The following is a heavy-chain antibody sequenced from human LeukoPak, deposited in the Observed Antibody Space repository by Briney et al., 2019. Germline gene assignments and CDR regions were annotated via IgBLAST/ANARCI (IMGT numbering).Heavy chain of an antibody. V-gene: IGHV1-2*02. Sequence: GASVKVSCKSSGYTFTGYFVHWVRQAPGQGLEWMGWINPNSGGTNYAQKFQGRVTMTRDTSISIAYMELSRLRSDDTAVYYCARATGSWGHDGFDIWGQGTMVTVSS. J-gene: IGHJ3*02. CDR2: INPNSGGT. CDR3: ARATGSWGHDGFDI. D-gene: IGHD3-16*01. CDR1: GYTFTGYF.